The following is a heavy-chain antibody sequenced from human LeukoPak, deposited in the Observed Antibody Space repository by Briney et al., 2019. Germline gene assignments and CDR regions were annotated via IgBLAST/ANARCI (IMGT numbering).Heavy chain of an antibody. D-gene: IGHD6-19*01. CDR2: ISSSGSTI. Sequence: PGGSLRLSCAASGFTFSDYYMSWIRQAPGKGLEWVSYISSSGSTIYYADSVKGRFTISRDNAKNSLYLQMNSLRAEDTAVYYCARKLSSTSYSSGWYSEYYGMDVWGQGTTVTVSS. CDR1: GFTFSDYY. CDR3: ARKLSSTSYSSGWYSEYYGMDV. J-gene: IGHJ6*02. V-gene: IGHV3-11*04.